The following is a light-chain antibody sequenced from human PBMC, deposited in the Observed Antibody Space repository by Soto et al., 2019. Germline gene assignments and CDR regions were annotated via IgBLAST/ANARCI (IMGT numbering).Light chain of an antibody. V-gene: IGKV3-15*01. CDR2: STS. Sequence: EIVMKQAPATPSVSPGGKTTLSRKASQSVSSNLAWYQQKPGQAPRLLIYSTSTRATGIPDRFSGSGSGTEFTLTISSLQSEDFAVYHCQQYDNKPPITFGQGTRLEIK. CDR1: QSVSSN. CDR3: QQYDNKPPIT. J-gene: IGKJ5*01.